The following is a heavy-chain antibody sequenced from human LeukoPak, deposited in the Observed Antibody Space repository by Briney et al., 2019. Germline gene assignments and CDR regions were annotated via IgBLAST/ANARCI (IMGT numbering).Heavy chain of an antibody. V-gene: IGHV3-21*01. CDR3: AKGTVDGGQYYYDSS. CDR1: GFMFSSYG. D-gene: IGHD3-22*01. CDR2: ISSSSDYI. Sequence: GGSLRLSCAASGFMFSSYGMHWVRQAPGKGLEWVSSISSSSDYIYYANSVRGRFTISRDNAKNSLYLQMNSLRAEDTALYYCAKGTVDGGQYYYDSSGGQGTLVTVSS. J-gene: IGHJ4*02.